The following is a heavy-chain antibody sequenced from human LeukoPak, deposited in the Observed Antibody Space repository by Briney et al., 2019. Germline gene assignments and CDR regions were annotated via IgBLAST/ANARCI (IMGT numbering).Heavy chain of an antibody. V-gene: IGHV3-53*01. D-gene: IGHD5-12*01. CDR2: IYSGGST. CDR1: GFTVSSNY. CDR3: ARTPTSGYYSGVFDY. Sequence: PGGSLRLSCTVSGFTVSSNYMSWVRQAPGKNLEWVSIIYSGGSTYYADSVKGRFTISRDNSRNALYLQMSNLRAEDTAVYYCARTPTSGYYSGVFDYWGQGTLVTVSS. J-gene: IGHJ4*02.